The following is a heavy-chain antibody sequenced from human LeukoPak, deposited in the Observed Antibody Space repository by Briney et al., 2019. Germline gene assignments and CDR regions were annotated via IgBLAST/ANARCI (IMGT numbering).Heavy chain of an antibody. CDR2: ISGSGGST. V-gene: IGHV3-23*01. CDR1: GFTFSSYA. D-gene: IGHD3-22*01. CDR3: AKDLGSSGYYSSRPFDY. J-gene: IGHJ4*02. Sequence: GGSLRLSCAASGFTFSSYAMSWVRQAPGKGLEWVSAISGSGGSTYYADSVKGRFTISRDNSKNTLYLQMNSLGAEDTAVYYCAKDLGSSGYYSSRPFDYWGQGTLVTVSS.